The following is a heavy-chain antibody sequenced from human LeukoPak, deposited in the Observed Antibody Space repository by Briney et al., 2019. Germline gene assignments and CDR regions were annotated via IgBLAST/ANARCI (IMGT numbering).Heavy chain of an antibody. CDR1: GFTVSKNY. J-gene: IGHJ4*02. CDR2: IYSAGST. D-gene: IGHD1-26*01. Sequence: GGSLRLSCAASGFTVSKNYYMNWVRQAPGKGLEWVSVIYSAGSTYYADSVKGRFTISRDNSKNTVYLQMNSLRAEDTAVYYCARRSYSINYFDYWGQGTLVTVSS. V-gene: IGHV3-53*01. CDR3: ARRSYSINYFDY.